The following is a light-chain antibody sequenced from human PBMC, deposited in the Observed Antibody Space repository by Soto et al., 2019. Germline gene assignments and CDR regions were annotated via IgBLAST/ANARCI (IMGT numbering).Light chain of an antibody. Sequence: QSALAQPASVSGSPGQSITISCTGTSGDVGGYNYVSWYQHHPGKAPKLLIYDVSNRPSGVSNRFSGSKSDNTASLTISGLQPEDEADYYCSSYTTSNTRQIVFGTGTKVTVL. CDR1: SGDVGGYNY. V-gene: IGLV2-14*03. CDR2: DVS. CDR3: SSYTTSNTRQIV. J-gene: IGLJ1*01.